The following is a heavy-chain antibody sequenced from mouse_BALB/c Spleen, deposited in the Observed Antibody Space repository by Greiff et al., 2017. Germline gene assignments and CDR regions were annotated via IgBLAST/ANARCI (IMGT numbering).Heavy chain of an antibody. V-gene: IGHV5-6-5*01. Sequence: EVKLQESGGGLVKPGGSLKISCAASGFTFSSYAMPWVRQTPEKRLEWVASISSGGSTYYPDSVKARFTISRDNAMNILYLQMSSLRSEDTAMYYCARGATELAWCFDVWGAGTTVTVSA. CDR3: ARGATELAWCFDV. D-gene: IGHD1-1*01. CDR1: GFTFSSYA. J-gene: IGHJ1*01. CDR2: ISSGGST.